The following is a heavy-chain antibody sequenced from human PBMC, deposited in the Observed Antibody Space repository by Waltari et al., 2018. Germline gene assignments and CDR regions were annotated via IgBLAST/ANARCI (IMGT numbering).Heavy chain of an antibody. CDR1: GGSISSSSYY. Sequence: QLQLQESGPGLVKPSETLSLTCTVSGGSISSSSYYWGWIRQPPGKGLEWIGSIYYSGSTYYNPSLKSRVTISVDTSKNQFSLKLSSVTAADTAVYYCARHEGPSTVNDAFDIWGQGTIVTVSS. V-gene: IGHV4-39*01. CDR3: ARHEGPSTVNDAFDI. J-gene: IGHJ3*02. D-gene: IGHD4-17*01. CDR2: IYYSGST.